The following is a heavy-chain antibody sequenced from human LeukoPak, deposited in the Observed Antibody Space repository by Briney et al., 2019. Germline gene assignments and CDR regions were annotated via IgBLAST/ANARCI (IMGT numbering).Heavy chain of an antibody. J-gene: IGHJ4*02. CDR3: ARATPAGILTGYYFDY. V-gene: IGHV3-33*01. CDR1: GFTFSSYG. CDR2: ICYDGSNK. D-gene: IGHD3-9*01. Sequence: PGRSLRLSCAASGFTFSSYGMHWVRQAPGKGLEWVAVICYDGSNKYYADSVKGRFTISRDNSKNTLYLQMNSLRAEDTAVYYCARATPAGILTGYYFDYWGQGTLVTVSS.